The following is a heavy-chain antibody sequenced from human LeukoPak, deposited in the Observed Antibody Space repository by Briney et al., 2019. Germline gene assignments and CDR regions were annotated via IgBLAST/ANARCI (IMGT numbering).Heavy chain of an antibody. V-gene: IGHV2-70*11. Sequence: ASGPALVKPTQTLTLTCTFSGFSLSTRGMCVSWIRQPPGKALEWLSRIDWDDDKYYSTSLKTRLTISKDTSKNQVVLTMTNMDPVDTATYYCARILDNDSSGYYVFDYWGQGTLVTVSS. CDR2: IDWDDDK. CDR3: ARILDNDSSGYYVFDY. CDR1: GFSLSTRGMC. D-gene: IGHD3-22*01. J-gene: IGHJ4*02.